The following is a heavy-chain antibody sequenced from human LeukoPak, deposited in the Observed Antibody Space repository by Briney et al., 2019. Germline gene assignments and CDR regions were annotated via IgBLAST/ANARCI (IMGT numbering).Heavy chain of an antibody. CDR1: GGSISSYY. D-gene: IGHD3-22*01. Sequence: SETLSLTCTVSGGSISSYYWSWIRQPAGKGLEWIGYIYYSGSTNYNPSLKSRVTISVDTSKNQFSLKLSSVTAADTAVYYCARERRTDYYDSSGYYYDYWGQGTLVTVSS. CDR2: IYYSGST. J-gene: IGHJ4*02. V-gene: IGHV4-59*01. CDR3: ARERRTDYYDSSGYYYDY.